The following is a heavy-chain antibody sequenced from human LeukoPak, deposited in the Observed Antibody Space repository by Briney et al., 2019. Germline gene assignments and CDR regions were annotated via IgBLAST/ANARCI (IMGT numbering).Heavy chain of an antibody. Sequence: GESLKISCKGSGYNFNAYWIGWVRQVPGRGLEWMGIIYPGDSDTRYSSSFQGQVTMSVDKSISTAYLQWRSLKASDTAMFYCARRAAATEFGGGLYFDFWGQGTLVTVSS. J-gene: IGHJ4*02. V-gene: IGHV5-51*01. D-gene: IGHD3-10*01. CDR2: IYPGDSDT. CDR3: ARRAAATEFGGGLYFDF. CDR1: GYNFNAYW.